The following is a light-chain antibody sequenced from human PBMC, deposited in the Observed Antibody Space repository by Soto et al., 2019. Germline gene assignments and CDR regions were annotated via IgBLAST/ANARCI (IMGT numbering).Light chain of an antibody. V-gene: IGKV3-20*01. Sequence: EIVLTQSPGTLSLSPGERATLSCRASQSVSSSYLAWYQQKPGLAPRLLIYGASSRATGIPDRFRGSGSGADFTLTISRLEPEDFAVYYCQHYGGSPPVTFGQGTKLELK. J-gene: IGKJ2*01. CDR3: QHYGGSPPVT. CDR1: QSVSSSY. CDR2: GAS.